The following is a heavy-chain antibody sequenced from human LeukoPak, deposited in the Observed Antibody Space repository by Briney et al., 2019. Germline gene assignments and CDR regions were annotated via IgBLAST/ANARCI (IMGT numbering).Heavy chain of an antibody. J-gene: IGHJ4*02. V-gene: IGHV1-24*01. CDR2: FDPEDGET. Sequence: ASVNVSCKVSGYTLTELSMHWVRQAPGKGLEWMGGFDPEDGETIYAQKFQGRVTMTEDTSTDTAYMELSSLRSEDTAVYYCATAFLGYCSSTSCYAFDYWGQGTLVTVSS. CDR3: ATAFLGYCSSTSCYAFDY. CDR1: GYTLTELS. D-gene: IGHD2-2*01.